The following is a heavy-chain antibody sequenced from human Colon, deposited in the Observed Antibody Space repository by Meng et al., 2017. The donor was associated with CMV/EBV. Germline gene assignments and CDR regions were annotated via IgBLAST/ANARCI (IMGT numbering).Heavy chain of an antibody. Sequence: SCAASGFTFSDYYMSWIRQAPGKGLEWVSYISSSGSTIYYADSVKGRFTISRDNSKNTLYLQMNSLRAEDTAVYYCAKDQAGYYDSSGRDYWGQGTLVTVSS. D-gene: IGHD3-22*01. CDR3: AKDQAGYYDSSGRDY. CDR1: GFTFSDYY. V-gene: IGHV3-11*01. CDR2: ISSSGSTI. J-gene: IGHJ4*02.